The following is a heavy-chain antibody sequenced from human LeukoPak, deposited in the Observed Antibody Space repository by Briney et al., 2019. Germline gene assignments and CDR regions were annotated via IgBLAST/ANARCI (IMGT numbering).Heavy chain of an antibody. CDR2: INTNTGNP. CDR3: AREAPYYYYYMDV. J-gene: IGHJ6*03. CDR1: GYSFTGYY. V-gene: IGHV7-4-1*02. Sequence: GASVKVSCKASGYSFTGYYMHWVRQAPGQGLEWMGWINTNTGNPTYAQDFTGRFVFSLDTSVSTAYLQISSLKAEDTAVYYCAREAPYYYYYMDVWGKGTTVTVSS.